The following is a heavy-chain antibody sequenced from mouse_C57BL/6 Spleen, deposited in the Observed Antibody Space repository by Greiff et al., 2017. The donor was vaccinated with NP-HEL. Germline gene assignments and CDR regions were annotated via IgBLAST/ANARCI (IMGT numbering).Heavy chain of an antibody. CDR2: IWRGGST. CDR1: GFSLTSYG. CDR3: AKSLITTVGYFDV. Sequence: VQLQESGPGLVQPSQSLSITCTVSGFSLTSYGVHWVRQSPGKGLEWLGVIWRGGSTDYNAAFMSRLSITKDNSKSQVFFKMNSLQADDTAIYYCAKSLITTVGYFDVWGTGTTVTVSS. D-gene: IGHD1-1*01. J-gene: IGHJ1*03. V-gene: IGHV2-5*01.